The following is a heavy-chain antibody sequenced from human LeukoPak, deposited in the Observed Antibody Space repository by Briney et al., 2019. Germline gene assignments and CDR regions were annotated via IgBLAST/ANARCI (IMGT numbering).Heavy chain of an antibody. CDR2: ISSSSSYT. CDR3: AWGTFSSTDV. D-gene: IGHD2/OR15-2a*01. V-gene: IGHV3-21*01. CDR1: GFTFSSYS. J-gene: IGHJ6*02. Sequence: PGGSLRLSCAASGFTFSSYSMNWVRQAPGKGLEWVSSISSSSSYTNYADSVKGRFTISRDNAKNTLYLQMYSLRVEDTAVYYCAWGTFSSTDVWGQGTTVTVSS.